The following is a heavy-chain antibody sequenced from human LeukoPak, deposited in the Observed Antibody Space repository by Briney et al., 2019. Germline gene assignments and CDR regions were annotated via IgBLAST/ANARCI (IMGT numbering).Heavy chain of an antibody. CDR2: ISSNGGST. D-gene: IGHD2-21*02. V-gene: IGHV3-64*01. CDR3: ATEGVTGPFDY. J-gene: IGHJ4*02. Sequence: PGGSLRLSCAASGFTFSSYAMHWVRQAPGKGLEYVSAISSNGGSTYYANSVKGRFTISRDNSKNTLYLQMGSLRAEDMAVYYCATEGVTGPFDYWGQGTLVTVSS. CDR1: GFTFSSYA.